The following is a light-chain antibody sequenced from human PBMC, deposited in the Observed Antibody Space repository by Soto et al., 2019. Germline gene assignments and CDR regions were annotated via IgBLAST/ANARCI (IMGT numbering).Light chain of an antibody. CDR2: GAS. V-gene: IGKV1-39*01. Sequence: DIQMTQSPSSLSASVGDRVTMSFRASQSITIYLNWYQQKPGEAPNLLIFGASTLQSGVPSRFSGSGSGTDFTLTISSLQPEDFATYYCQQSYSTLWTFGQGTKVDIK. CDR1: QSITIY. J-gene: IGKJ1*01. CDR3: QQSYSTLWT.